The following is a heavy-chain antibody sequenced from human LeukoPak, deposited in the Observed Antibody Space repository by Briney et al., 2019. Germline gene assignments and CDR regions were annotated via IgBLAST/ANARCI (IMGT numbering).Heavy chain of an antibody. D-gene: IGHD3-22*01. CDR2: ISHSGST. CDR1: GGSISSGGYS. Sequence: PSETLSLTCIVSGGSISSGGYSWSWIRQPPAKGLEWIGYISHSGSTYYNPSLKSRVTISVDTSKNQFSLKLSSVTAADTAVYYCARDSSGSQFDYWGQGTLVTVSS. V-gene: IGHV4-30-2*05. J-gene: IGHJ4*02. CDR3: ARDSSGSQFDY.